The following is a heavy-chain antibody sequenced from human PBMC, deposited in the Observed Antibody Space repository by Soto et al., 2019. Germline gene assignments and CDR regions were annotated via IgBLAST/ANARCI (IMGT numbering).Heavy chain of an antibody. V-gene: IGHV4-59*01. Sequence: SETLSLTCTVSGGSISSYYWSWIRQPPGKGLEWIGYIYYSGSTNYNPSLKSRVTISVDTSKNQFSLKLSSVTAADTAVYYCARELLQGGKVDPWGQGTLVTVSS. CDR1: GGSISSYY. CDR3: ARELLQGGKVDP. CDR2: IYYSGST. D-gene: IGHD4-4*01. J-gene: IGHJ5*02.